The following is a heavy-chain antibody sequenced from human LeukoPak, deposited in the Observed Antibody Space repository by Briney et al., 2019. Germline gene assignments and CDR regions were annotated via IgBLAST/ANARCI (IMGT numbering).Heavy chain of an antibody. J-gene: IGHJ4*02. CDR2: IRNDGSNK. CDR3: AKDDLPYYDSSGYSDC. Sequence: GGSLRLSCVASGFTFSSNGMHWVRQAPGKGLEWVAFIRNDGSNKYYVDSVKGRFTISRDNSKNTLYLQMNSLRAEDTAVYYCAKDDLPYYDSSGYSDCWGQGTLVTVSS. CDR1: GFTFSSNG. D-gene: IGHD3-22*01. V-gene: IGHV3-30*02.